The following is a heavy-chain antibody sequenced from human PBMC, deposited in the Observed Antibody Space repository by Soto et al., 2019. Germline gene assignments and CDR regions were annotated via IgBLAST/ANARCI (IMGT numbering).Heavy chain of an antibody. Sequence: KPGGSLRLSCAASGFTFSSYSMNWVRQAPGKGLEWVSSISSSSSYIYYADSVKGRFTISRDNAKNSLYLQMNSLRAEDTAVYYCARDAPRELPRLDVWGQGTTVTVSS. D-gene: IGHD1-26*01. CDR2: ISSSSSYI. CDR3: ARDAPRELPRLDV. V-gene: IGHV3-21*01. CDR1: GFTFSSYS. J-gene: IGHJ6*02.